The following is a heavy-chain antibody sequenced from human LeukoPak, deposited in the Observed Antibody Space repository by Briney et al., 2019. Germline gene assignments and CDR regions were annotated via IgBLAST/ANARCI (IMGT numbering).Heavy chain of an antibody. V-gene: IGHV4-39*07. CDR2: IYYSGST. CDR1: GGSISSSSYY. CDR3: ARDQRETYYGSGSYPGY. J-gene: IGHJ4*02. Sequence: SETLSLTCTVSGGSISSSSYYWGWIRQPPGKGLEWIGSIYYSGSTYYNPSLKSRVTISVDTSKNQFSLKLSSVTAADTAAYYCARDQRETYYGSGSYPGYWGQGTLVTVSS. D-gene: IGHD3-10*01.